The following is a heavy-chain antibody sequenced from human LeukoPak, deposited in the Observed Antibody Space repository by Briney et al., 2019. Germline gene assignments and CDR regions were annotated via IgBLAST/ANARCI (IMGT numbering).Heavy chain of an antibody. CDR3: AYYGSGSYRAPFDP. J-gene: IGHJ5*02. CDR2: IDPSDSYT. V-gene: IGHV5-10-1*01. CDR1: GYSFTSYW. Sequence: GESLKISCKGSGYSFTSYWISWVRQMPGKGLEWKGRIDPSDSYTNYSPSFQGHVTISADKSISTAYLQWSSLKASDTAMYYCAYYGSGSYRAPFDPWGQGTLVTVSS. D-gene: IGHD3-10*01.